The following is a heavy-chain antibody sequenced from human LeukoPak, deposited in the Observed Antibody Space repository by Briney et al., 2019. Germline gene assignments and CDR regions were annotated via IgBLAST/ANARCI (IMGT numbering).Heavy chain of an antibody. D-gene: IGHD6-19*01. V-gene: IGHV1-18*01. Sequence: ASVKVSCKASGYTFTSYGISWVRQAPGQGLEWMGWIIAYNGNANYAQKLQGSVTMTTDTSTSTAYMELRSLSSDDTAEYYCARVFPGYSSGWSDAFDIWGQGPMVTVSS. CDR1: GYTFTSYG. CDR2: IIAYNGNA. J-gene: IGHJ3*02. CDR3: ARVFPGYSSGWSDAFDI.